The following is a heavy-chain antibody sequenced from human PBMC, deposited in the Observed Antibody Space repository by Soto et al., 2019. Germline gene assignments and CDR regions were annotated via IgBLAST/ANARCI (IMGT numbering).Heavy chain of an antibody. Sequence: GESLKISCKGSGYSFTSYWIGWVRQMPGKGLEWMGIIYPGDSDTRYSPSFQGQVTISADKSISTAYLQWSSLKASDTAMYYCXRQVAGNFEDYYYGMDVWGQGTTVTVSS. V-gene: IGHV5-51*01. D-gene: IGHD6-19*01. CDR1: GYSFTSYW. CDR2: IYPGDSDT. CDR3: XRQVAGNFEDYYYGMDV. J-gene: IGHJ6*02.